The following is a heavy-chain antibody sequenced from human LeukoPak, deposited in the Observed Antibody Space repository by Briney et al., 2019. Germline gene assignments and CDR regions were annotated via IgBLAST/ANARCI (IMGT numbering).Heavy chain of an antibody. CDR1: GYSFTSYW. CDR2: IYPGDSDT. D-gene: IGHD5-12*01. Sequence: ASVKVSCKASGYSFTSYWIVWVRQMPGKGLEWMGIIYPGDSDTRYSPSFQGQVAISADKSISTAYLQWSSLKASDTAMYYCARHGSGYDQYFDYWGQGTLVTVSS. J-gene: IGHJ4*02. V-gene: IGHV5-51*01. CDR3: ARHGSGYDQYFDY.